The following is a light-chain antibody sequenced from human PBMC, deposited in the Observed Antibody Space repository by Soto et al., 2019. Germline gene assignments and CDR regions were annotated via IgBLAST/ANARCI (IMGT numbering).Light chain of an antibody. CDR1: QSVSSY. CDR2: DAS. CDR3: QQRSNWPGT. J-gene: IGKJ1*01. Sequence: PGERATLSCRARQSVSSYLAWYQQKPGQAPRLLIYDASNRATGIPARFSGSGSGTDFTLTISSLEPEDFAVYYCQQRSNWPGTFGQGTKVDIK. V-gene: IGKV3-11*01.